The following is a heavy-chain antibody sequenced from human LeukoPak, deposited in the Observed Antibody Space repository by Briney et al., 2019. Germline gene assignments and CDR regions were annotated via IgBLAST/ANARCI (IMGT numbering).Heavy chain of an antibody. CDR1: GGSISSSSYY. D-gene: IGHD6-13*01. V-gene: IGHV4-39*07. J-gene: IGHJ6*02. CDR2: IYYSGST. Sequence: SETLSLTCTVSGGSISSSSYYWGWIRQPPGKGLEWIGSIYYSGSTYYNPSLKSRVTISVDTSKNQFSLKLSSVTAADTAVYYCARDPGSSSWYVYYYGMDVWGQGTTVTVSS. CDR3: ARDPGSSSWYVYYYGMDV.